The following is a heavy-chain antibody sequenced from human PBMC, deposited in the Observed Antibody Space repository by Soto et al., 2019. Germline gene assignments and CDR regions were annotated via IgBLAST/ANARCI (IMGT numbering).Heavy chain of an antibody. Sequence: ASVKVSCKASGYTFTSYDINWVRQATGQGLEWMGWMIPISGNTSYAQKFQGRVTMTRNESMSTAYMELSSLRSEDTAVYYCARDPGCSGGSCYPMNWFDPWGQGTLVTVSS. D-gene: IGHD2-15*01. J-gene: IGHJ5*02. V-gene: IGHV1-8*01. CDR1: GYTFTSYD. CDR3: ARDPGCSGGSCYPMNWFDP. CDR2: MIPISGNT.